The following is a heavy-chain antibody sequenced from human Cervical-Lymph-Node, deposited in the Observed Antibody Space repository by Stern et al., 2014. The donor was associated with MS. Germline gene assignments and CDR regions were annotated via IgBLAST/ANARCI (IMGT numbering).Heavy chain of an antibody. J-gene: IGHJ4*02. V-gene: IGHV3-21*01. CDR1: GFTFRSYS. D-gene: IGHD3-22*01. CDR3: ARYQYYYDSSGFDY. CDR2: ISSSSSYI. Sequence: EMQLVESGGGLVKPGGSLRLSCAASGFTFRSYSMNWVRQAPGKGLEWGSSISSSSSYIYYADSVKGRFTISRDNAKNSLYLQMNSLRAEDTAVYYCARYQYYYDSSGFDYWGQGTLVTVSS.